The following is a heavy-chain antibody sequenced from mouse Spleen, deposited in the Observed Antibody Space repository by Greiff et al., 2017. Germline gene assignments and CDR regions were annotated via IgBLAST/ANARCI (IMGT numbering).Heavy chain of an antibody. Sequence: VQLQQSGAELVRPGTSVKVSCKASGYAFTNYLIEWVKQRPGQGLEWIGVINPGSGGTNYNEKFKDKATLTADKSSSTAYMQLSSLTYEDSAVYYCARSPGNPYFDVWGAGTTVTVSS. CDR1: GYAFTNYL. V-gene: IGHV1-54*01. CDR2: INPGSGGT. J-gene: IGHJ1*01. CDR3: ARSPGNPYFDV.